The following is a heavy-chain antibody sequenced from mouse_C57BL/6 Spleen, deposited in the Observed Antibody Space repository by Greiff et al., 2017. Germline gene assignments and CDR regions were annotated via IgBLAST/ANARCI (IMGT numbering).Heavy chain of an antibody. D-gene: IGHD2-1*01. V-gene: IGHV1-64*01. CDR1: GYTFTSYW. Sequence: VQLQQPGAELVKPGASVKLSCKASGYTFTSYWMHWVKQRPGQGLEWIGMIHPNSGSTNYNEKFKSKATLTVDKSSSTAYMQLSSLTSEDSAVYYCARSGGNYEYFDVWGTGTTVTVSS. J-gene: IGHJ1*03. CDR2: IHPNSGST. CDR3: ARSGGNYEYFDV.